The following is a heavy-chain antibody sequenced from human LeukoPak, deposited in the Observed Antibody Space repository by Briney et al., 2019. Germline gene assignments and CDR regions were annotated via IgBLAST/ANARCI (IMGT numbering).Heavy chain of an antibody. CDR1: GGSVSSGDDS. D-gene: IGHD6-13*01. Sequence: PSETLSLTCTVSGGSVSSGDDSWSWIRQPPGKGLEWIGYISNRGNTYYNPSLKSRVFISVDASKNQFSLGLRSVTAADTAVYYCASSEQGIAAAGAFDYWGQGTLVTVSS. CDR3: ASSEQGIAAAGAFDY. V-gene: IGHV4-30-4*08. J-gene: IGHJ4*02. CDR2: ISNRGNT.